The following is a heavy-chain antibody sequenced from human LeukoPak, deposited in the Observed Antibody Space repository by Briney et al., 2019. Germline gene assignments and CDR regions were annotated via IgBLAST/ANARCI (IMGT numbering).Heavy chain of an antibody. CDR1: GYSFTSYW. CDR3: ARQPRGSGYGDY. Sequence: GESLKISCQGSGYSFTSYWIGWVRQMPGKGPEWMGIIYPADSDTRYSPSFQGQVTISVDKSISTAYLQWSSLRASDTAMYYCARQPRGSGYGDYWGQGTLVTVSS. J-gene: IGHJ4*02. V-gene: IGHV5-51*01. CDR2: IYPADSDT. D-gene: IGHD3-22*01.